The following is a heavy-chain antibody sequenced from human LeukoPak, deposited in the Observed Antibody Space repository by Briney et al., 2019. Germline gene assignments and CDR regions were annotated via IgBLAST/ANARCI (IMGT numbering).Heavy chain of an antibody. CDR3: ATMLELERLSAPFDY. Sequence: GASVKVSCKASGYTFTGYYMHWVRQAPGQGLEWMGWINPNSGGTNYAQKFQGRVTMTRDTSISTAYMELSRLRSDDTAVYYCATMLELERLSAPFDYWGQGTLVTVSS. CDR2: INPNSGGT. CDR1: GYTFTGYY. V-gene: IGHV1-2*02. D-gene: IGHD1-1*01. J-gene: IGHJ4*02.